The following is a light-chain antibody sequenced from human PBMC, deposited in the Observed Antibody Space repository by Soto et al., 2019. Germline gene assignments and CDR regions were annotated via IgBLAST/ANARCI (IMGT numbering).Light chain of an antibody. J-gene: IGLJ1*01. CDR2: EVS. CDR1: SSDVGGYNY. V-gene: IGLV2-14*01. CDR3: RSYTSSSTI. Sequence: QPVLTQPASVSGSPGQSITISCTGTSSDVGGYNYVSWYQQHPGKAPKLMIYEVSNRPSGVSNRFSGSKSGNTASLTISGLQAEDEADYYCRSYTSSSTIFGTGTKLTVL.